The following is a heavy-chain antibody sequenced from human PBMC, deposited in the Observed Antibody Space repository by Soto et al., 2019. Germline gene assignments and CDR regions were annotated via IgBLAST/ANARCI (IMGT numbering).Heavy chain of an antibody. J-gene: IGHJ5*02. V-gene: IGHV3-33*01. CDR3: ARDLDGTPRSSGCLDP. CDR2: IWYDGSNK. D-gene: IGHD6-19*01. Sequence: PVGSLRLSCAASGFTFSSYGMHWVRQAPGKGLEWVAVIWYDGSNKYYADSLKGRFTISRDNSKNTLYLQMNSLRAEDTAVYYCARDLDGTPRSSGCLDPWGQGTLVTVSS. CDR1: GFTFSSYG.